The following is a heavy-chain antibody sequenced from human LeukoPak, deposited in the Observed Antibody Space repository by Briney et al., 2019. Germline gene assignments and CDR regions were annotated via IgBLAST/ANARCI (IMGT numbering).Heavy chain of an antibody. CDR3: AREGGYCSGGSCYSLDY. Sequence: SETLSLTCTVSGGSISSYYWCWIRLRPGKGLGWVGYVCVCGSSNYNPYLKRRVTISVAESKNQYCLKLKFVSVTDKAVSFCAREGGYCSGGSCYSLDYWGQGTLVTVSS. D-gene: IGHD2-15*01. CDR2: VCVCGSS. CDR1: GGSISSYY. V-gene: IGHV4-59*01. J-gene: IGHJ4*02.